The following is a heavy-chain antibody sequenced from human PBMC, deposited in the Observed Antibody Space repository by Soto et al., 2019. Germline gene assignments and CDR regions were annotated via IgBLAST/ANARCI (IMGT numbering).Heavy chain of an antibody. J-gene: IGHJ4*02. D-gene: IGHD4-17*01. CDR2: ISYDGSNK. CDR3: AGTLDGDYAGSWIY. Sequence: QVQLVESGGGVVQPGRSLRLSCAASGFTFSSYGMHWVRQAPGKGLEWVAVISYDGSNKYYADSVKGRFTISRDNSKNPLYLQMNALRAEDTALVHRAGTLDGDYAGSWIYWGQGTLVTVSS. V-gene: IGHV3-30*03. CDR1: GFTFSSYG.